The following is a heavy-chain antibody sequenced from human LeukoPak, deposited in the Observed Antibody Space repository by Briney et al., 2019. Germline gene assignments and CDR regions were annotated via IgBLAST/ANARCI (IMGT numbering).Heavy chain of an antibody. CDR2: IYYSGST. D-gene: IGHD6-13*01. CDR3: ARYSSWYYFDY. CDR1: GGSISSYY. J-gene: IGHJ4*02. V-gene: IGHV4-59*01. Sequence: SETLSLTCTVSGGSISSYYWRWIRQPPGKGLEWIGYIYYSGSTNYNPSLKSRVTISVDTSKNQFSLKLSSVTAADTAVYYCARYSSWYYFDYWGQGTLVTVSS.